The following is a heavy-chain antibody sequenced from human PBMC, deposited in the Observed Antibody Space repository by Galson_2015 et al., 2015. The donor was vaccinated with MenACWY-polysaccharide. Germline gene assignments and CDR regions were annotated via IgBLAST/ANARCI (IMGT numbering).Heavy chain of an antibody. CDR2: VRQDGGDQ. V-gene: IGHV3-7*01. J-gene: IGHJ6*02. CDR3: ARDCSSTGCYPQYYYGLDV. Sequence: SLRLSCAASGFTFSSYWMSWVRQAPGRGLEWVAKVRQDGGDQYYVDSVKGRFTISRDNAKNSLYLQMNSLRAEDTAVYYCARDCSSTGCYPQYYYGLDVWGQGTTVTVSS. D-gene: IGHD2-2*01. CDR1: GFTFSSYW.